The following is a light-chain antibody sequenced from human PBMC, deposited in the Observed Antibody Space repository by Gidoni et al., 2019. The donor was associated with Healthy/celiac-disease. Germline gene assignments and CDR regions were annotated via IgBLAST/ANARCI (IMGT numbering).Light chain of an antibody. CDR2: GNS. V-gene: IGLV1-40*01. CDR3: QSYDSSLPWV. J-gene: IGLJ3*02. Sequence: QSVLTQPPSVSGAPGQRVTIACTGRSSNIGAGYDVHWYQQLPGTAPKLLLYGNSNRPSGVPDRFSGSKSGTSASLAITGLQAEDEADYYCQSYDSSLPWVFGGGTKLTVL. CDR1: SSNIGAGYD.